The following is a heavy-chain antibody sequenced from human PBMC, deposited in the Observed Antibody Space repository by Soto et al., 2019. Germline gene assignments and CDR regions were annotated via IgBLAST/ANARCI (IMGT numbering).Heavy chain of an antibody. CDR3: SRKASDFWSGKPQYYMDV. CDR1: GFTFSGSA. J-gene: IGHJ6*03. V-gene: IGHV3-73*01. Sequence: EVQLVESGGGLVQPGGSLKLSCAASGFTFSGSAMHWVRQASGKGLEWVGRIRSKGNNYATAYGASLKGRFTISRDDSKNTAYLQMNSLNTEDTAVYYGSRKASDFWSGKPQYYMDVWGKGTTVTVSS. CDR2: IRSKGNNYAT. D-gene: IGHD3-3*01.